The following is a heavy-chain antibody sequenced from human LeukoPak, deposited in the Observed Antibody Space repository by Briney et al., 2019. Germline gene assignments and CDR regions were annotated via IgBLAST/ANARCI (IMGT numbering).Heavy chain of an antibody. CDR2: IYYSGST. CDR1: GGSISSGGYY. Sequence: SETLSLTCTVSGGSISSGGYYWSWIRQPPGKGLEWIGSIYYSGSTYYNPSLKSRVTISVDMPKNQFSLNLSSVTAADTTVYYCARLRASDAFDIWGQGTKVTVSS. D-gene: IGHD6-25*01. CDR3: ARLRASDAFDI. J-gene: IGHJ3*02. V-gene: IGHV4-39*01.